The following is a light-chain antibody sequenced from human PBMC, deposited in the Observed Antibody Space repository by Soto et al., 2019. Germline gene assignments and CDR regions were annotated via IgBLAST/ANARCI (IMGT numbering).Light chain of an antibody. CDR2: AAS. CDR3: QKYNSAPWT. J-gene: IGKJ1*01. Sequence: DIQMTQSPSSLSASMGDRVTITCRASQAIGNFLAWYQQRPGKVPKLLIYAASTLQSGVPSRFSGSGSGTHFSLTINSLQPEDVATYYCQKYNSAPWTFGQGNKVDI. V-gene: IGKV1-27*01. CDR1: QAIGNF.